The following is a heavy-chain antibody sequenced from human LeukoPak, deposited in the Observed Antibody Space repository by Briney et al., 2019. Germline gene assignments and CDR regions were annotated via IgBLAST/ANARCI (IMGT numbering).Heavy chain of an antibody. CDR2: IWYDGGNK. Sequence: GRSLRLSCAASGFTFSSYGMHWVRQAPGKGLEWVAVIWYDGGNKYYADSVKGRFTISRDNSKNTLYLQMNSLRAEDTAVYYCAKDAAVIPARWFDPWGQGTLDTVSS. CDR1: GFTFSSYG. V-gene: IGHV3-33*06. J-gene: IGHJ5*02. CDR3: AKDAAVIPARWFDP. D-gene: IGHD2-2*01.